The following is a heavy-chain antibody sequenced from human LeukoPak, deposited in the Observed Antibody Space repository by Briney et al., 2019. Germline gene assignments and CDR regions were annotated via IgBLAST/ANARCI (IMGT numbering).Heavy chain of an antibody. CDR1: GFTLSTYG. D-gene: IGHD3-10*01. J-gene: IGHJ4*02. Sequence: PGGSLRLSCAASGFTLSTYGMSWVRQSAGKGLEWVSGISGSATGGITNYADSVKGRFIISRDNYKNTLYPQMNSLRVEDTAVYYCANHRSAFEFWGQGTLVTVSS. V-gene: IGHV3-23*01. CDR2: ISGSATGGIT. CDR3: ANHRSAFEF.